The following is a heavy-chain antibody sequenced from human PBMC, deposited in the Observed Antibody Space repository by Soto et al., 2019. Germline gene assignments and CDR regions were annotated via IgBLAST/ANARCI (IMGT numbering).Heavy chain of an antibody. V-gene: IGHV3-23*01. CDR3: AKDNYGVDIDY. D-gene: IGHD4-17*01. CDR2: ITSGGST. J-gene: IGHJ4*02. Sequence: GGSLRLSCAASGFTFSSYAMNWVRQAPGKGLEWVSAITSGGSTYYTDSVKGRFTISRDNSKNTVYLQMNSLRAEDTAVYYCAKDNYGVDIDYWGQGTLVTVSS. CDR1: GFTFSSYA.